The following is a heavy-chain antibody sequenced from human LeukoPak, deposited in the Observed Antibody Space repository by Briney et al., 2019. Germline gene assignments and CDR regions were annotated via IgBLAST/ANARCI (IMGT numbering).Heavy chain of an antibody. CDR2: TRNKAKGFDT. CDR3: VRATTATPPPSLDY. J-gene: IGHJ4*02. CDR1: GFTFSDHY. V-gene: IGHV3-72*01. Sequence: GGSLRLSCAAAGFTFSDHYMDWMRQAPGKGLEWVARTRNKAKGFDTLYAASVRGRFSISRDGSKNSVYLQMNHLRTEDTAMYSCVRATTATPPPSLDYWGQGTLVTVSS. D-gene: IGHD1-1*01.